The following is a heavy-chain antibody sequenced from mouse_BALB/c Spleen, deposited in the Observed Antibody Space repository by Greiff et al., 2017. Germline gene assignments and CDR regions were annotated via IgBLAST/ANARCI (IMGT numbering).Heavy chain of an antibody. Sequence: EVKLQESGGGLVKPGGSLKLSCAASGFTFSSYAMSWVRQSPEKRLEWVAEISSGGSYTYYPDTVTGRFTISRDNAKNTLYLEMSSLRSEDTAMYYCARDGDYDYDVIGFAYWGQGTLVTVSA. CDR3: ARDGDYDYDVIGFAY. CDR1: GFTFSSYA. CDR2: ISSGGSYT. D-gene: IGHD2-4*01. V-gene: IGHV5-9-4*01. J-gene: IGHJ3*01.